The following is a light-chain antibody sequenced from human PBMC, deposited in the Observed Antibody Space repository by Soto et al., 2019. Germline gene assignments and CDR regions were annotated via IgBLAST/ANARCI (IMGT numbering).Light chain of an antibody. CDR2: GAS. J-gene: IGKJ2*01. Sequence: EIVLTQSPGTLSLSPGERATLSCRASQSVSSSYLAWYQQKPGQAPRLLIYGASSRATGIPDRFSGSGSGTDFTLTISRLEPEDFAVYYCQQYGSSPRNFGQGTK. V-gene: IGKV3-20*01. CDR1: QSVSSSY. CDR3: QQYGSSPRN.